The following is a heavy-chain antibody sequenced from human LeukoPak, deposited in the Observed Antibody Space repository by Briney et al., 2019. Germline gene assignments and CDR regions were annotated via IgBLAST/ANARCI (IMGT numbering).Heavy chain of an antibody. CDR3: ARSCSNSECYWSLDQ. CDR2: ISGSGGST. V-gene: IGHV3-23*01. Sequence: GGSLRLSCAASGFTFSSYAMSWVRQAPGKGLEWVSAISGSGGSTYYADSVKGRFTISRDNSKNTVYLQMNSLRAEDTAVYYCARSCSNSECYWSLDQWGQGTLVSVSS. CDR1: GFTFSSYA. D-gene: IGHD2-8*01. J-gene: IGHJ4*02.